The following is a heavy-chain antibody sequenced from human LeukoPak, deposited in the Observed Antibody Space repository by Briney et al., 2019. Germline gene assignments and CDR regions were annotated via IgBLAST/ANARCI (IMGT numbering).Heavy chain of an antibody. CDR2: IYSGGST. V-gene: IGHV3-53*01. J-gene: IGHJ3*02. D-gene: IGHD4-17*01. CDR1: GFTVSSNY. Sequence: GGSLRLSCAASGFTVSSNYMSWVRQAPGKGLEWVSVIYSGGSTYYADSVKGRFTVSRDNSKNTLYLQMNSLRAVDTAVYYCARARDYVGAFDIWGQGTMVTVSS. CDR3: ARARDYVGAFDI.